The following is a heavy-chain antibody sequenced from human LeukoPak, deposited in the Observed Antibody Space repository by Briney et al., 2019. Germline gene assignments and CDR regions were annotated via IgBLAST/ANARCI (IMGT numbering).Heavy chain of an antibody. Sequence: GESLKISCKISGYSFTTYWIGWVRQMPGKGLEWMGLINPGDSDTRYSPSFQGQVTISADKSINTAYLQWSSLKASDTAIYYCARRGRWGLISASDYWGQGALVTVSS. CDR3: ARRGRWGLISASDY. V-gene: IGHV5-51*01. CDR1: GYSFTTYW. J-gene: IGHJ4*02. D-gene: IGHD1-26*01. CDR2: INPGDSDT.